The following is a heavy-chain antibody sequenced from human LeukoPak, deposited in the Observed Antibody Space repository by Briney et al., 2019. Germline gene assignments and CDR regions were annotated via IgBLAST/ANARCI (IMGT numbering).Heavy chain of an antibody. CDR2: IDWDDDT. Sequence: SGPALMKPTQTLTLTCTFSGFSLNASGMCVSWIRQPPGKALEWLARIDWDDDTYYSTSLNTRLTISEDTSKNQVVLTMTNMDPVDTATYYCARMNRGNYFDYWGQGTLVTVSS. CDR1: GFSLNASGMC. J-gene: IGHJ4*02. CDR3: ARMNRGNYFDY. V-gene: IGHV2-70*11. D-gene: IGHD7-27*01.